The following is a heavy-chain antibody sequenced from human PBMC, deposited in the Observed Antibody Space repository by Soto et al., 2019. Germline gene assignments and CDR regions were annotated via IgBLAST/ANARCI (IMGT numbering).Heavy chain of an antibody. D-gene: IGHD5-12*01. CDR3: ARGVGYAGVDY. CDR1: GGSFSAYY. J-gene: IGHJ4*02. V-gene: IGHV4-34*01. Sequence: QVQLQQWGAGLLKPSETLSLTCAVYGGSFSAYYWSWIRQPPGKGLEWIGEINHSGSTTYNPSRKSRVTISVDRSKNQFSLKLSSVTAADTALYYCARGVGYAGVDYWGQGTLVTVSS. CDR2: INHSGST.